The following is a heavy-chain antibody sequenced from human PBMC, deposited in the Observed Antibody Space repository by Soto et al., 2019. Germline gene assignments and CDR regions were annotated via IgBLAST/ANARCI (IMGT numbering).Heavy chain of an antibody. V-gene: IGHV3-23*01. CDR2: VDADNHDT. CDR1: GFTFDSYA. CDR3: AKFRSGSIWPDFDY. D-gene: IGHD3-3*01. Sequence: GESLKISCAASGFTFDSYAMSWVRQAPGKGLEWVSGVDADNHDTYYAPSVKGRFTISRDNSQNTLYLQMNSLTAEDTALYYCAKFRSGSIWPDFDYWGQGTLVTVSS. J-gene: IGHJ4*02.